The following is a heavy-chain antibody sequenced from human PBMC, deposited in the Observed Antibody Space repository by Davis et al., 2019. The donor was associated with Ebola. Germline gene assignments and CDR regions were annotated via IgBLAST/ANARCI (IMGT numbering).Heavy chain of an antibody. V-gene: IGHV3-7*04. CDR3: ARAVYYYGSGSYSDYFDY. Sequence: GGSLRLSCAASGFTFSSYAMSWVRQAPGKGLEWVANIKQDGSEKYYVDSVKGRFTISRDNAKNSLYLQMNSLRAEDTAVYYCARAVYYYGSGSYSDYFDYWGQGTLVTVSS. CDR1: GFTFSSYA. J-gene: IGHJ4*02. CDR2: IKQDGSEK. D-gene: IGHD3-10*01.